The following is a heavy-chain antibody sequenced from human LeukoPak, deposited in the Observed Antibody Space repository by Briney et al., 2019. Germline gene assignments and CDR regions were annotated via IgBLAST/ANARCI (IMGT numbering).Heavy chain of an antibody. V-gene: IGHV1-69*13. Sequence: GASVKVSCKASGGTFSNYAINWVRPAPGQGLEWMGGIIPIFGAANYAQKFQGRVTITADESTSTVYMDLNSLKSEDTAVYYCARGWDYDSGGRPTAYVYWGQGTLVTVSS. CDR1: GGTFSNYA. CDR2: IIPIFGAA. D-gene: IGHD3-22*01. J-gene: IGHJ4*02. CDR3: ARGWDYDSGGRPTAYVY.